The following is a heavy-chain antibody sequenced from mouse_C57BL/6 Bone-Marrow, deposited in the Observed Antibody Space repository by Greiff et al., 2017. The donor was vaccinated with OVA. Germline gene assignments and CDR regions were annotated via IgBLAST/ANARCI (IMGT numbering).Heavy chain of an antibody. CDR1: GFSFTSYA. D-gene: IGHD1-1*01. V-gene: IGHV2-9-1*01. J-gene: IGHJ2*01. CDR2: IWTGGGT. Sequence: QVQLKESGPGLVAPSQSLSITCTVSGFSFTSYAISWVRQPPGKGLEWLGVIWTGGGTNYNSALKSRLSIRKDNSKSQVYLQMNSLTTDDTASYYCARKGYGSYFDYWGQGTTLTVSA. CDR3: ARKGYGSYFDY.